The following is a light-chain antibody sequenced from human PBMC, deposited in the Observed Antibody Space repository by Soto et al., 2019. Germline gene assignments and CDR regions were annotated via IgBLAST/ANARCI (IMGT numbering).Light chain of an antibody. CDR2: GAS. V-gene: IGKV3-15*01. J-gene: IGKJ2*01. CDR3: QQYNNWPQT. Sequence: EIVMTQSPVTLSVSPGERATLSCRASQSVSSDLAWDQQKPGQAPRLLVYGASTRATGIPARFSGSGSGTDFTLTISSLKSEDFAVYYCQQYNNWPQTFGQGTKLEIK. CDR1: QSVSSD.